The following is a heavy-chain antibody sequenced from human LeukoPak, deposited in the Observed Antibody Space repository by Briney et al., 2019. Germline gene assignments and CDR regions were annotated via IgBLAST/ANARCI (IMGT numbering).Heavy chain of an antibody. Sequence: RGSLSLSCAASGFDLTTYAMTWVRQAPAKVLEWDSSIRIGGSRTYYADSVKGRFTISRHNSEATLHLQMNNLRVEDTARYFCARCMVLSQGWCNWFDPWGQGTLVTVSS. CDR1: GFDLTTYA. CDR3: ARCMVLSQGWCNWFDP. V-gene: IGHV3-23*01. CDR2: IRIGGSRT. D-gene: IGHD6-13*01. J-gene: IGHJ5*02.